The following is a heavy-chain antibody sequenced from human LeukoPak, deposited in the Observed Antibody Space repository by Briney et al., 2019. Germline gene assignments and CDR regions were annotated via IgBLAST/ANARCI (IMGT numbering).Heavy chain of an antibody. Sequence: ASVKVSCKASGYTFTSYGISWVRQAPGQGLEWMGWISAYNGNTNYAQKLQGRVTMTTDTSTSTAYMELRSLRSNDTAVYYCARVFVVVPAAIRSAFDIWGQGTMVTVSS. V-gene: IGHV1-18*01. J-gene: IGHJ3*02. CDR1: GYTFTSYG. CDR3: ARVFVVVPAAIRSAFDI. CDR2: ISAYNGNT. D-gene: IGHD2-2*02.